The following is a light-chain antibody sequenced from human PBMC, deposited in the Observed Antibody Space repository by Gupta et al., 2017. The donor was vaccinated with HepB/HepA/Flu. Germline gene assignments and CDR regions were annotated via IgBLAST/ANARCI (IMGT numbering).Light chain of an antibody. CDR3: QQSNTSPLT. CDR2: AAS. CDR1: QGISSD. V-gene: IGKV1-39*01. J-gene: IGKJ2*01. Sequence: DIQMPPSPSSLSASVGDRVTITCRASQGISSDLNWYQQKPGKAPNRLIYAASSVQSGVPSRFSGSGSGTEFALTISSLQPEDFATYYCQQSNTSPLTFGQGTKVEIK.